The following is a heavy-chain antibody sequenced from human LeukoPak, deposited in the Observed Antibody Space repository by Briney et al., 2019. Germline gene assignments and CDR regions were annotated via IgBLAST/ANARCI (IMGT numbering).Heavy chain of an antibody. CDR1: GYTFTSYY. CDR2: INPSGGST. D-gene: IGHD2-2*02. J-gene: IGHJ4*02. Sequence: GASVKVSCKASGYTFTSYYMHWVRQAPGQGLEWMGIINPSGGSTSYAQKFQGRVTMTRDTSTSTVYMELSSLRSEDTAVYYCARGGDRYCSSTSCYTYYFDYWGQGTLVTVSS. V-gene: IGHV1-46*01. CDR3: ARGGDRYCSSTSCYTYYFDY.